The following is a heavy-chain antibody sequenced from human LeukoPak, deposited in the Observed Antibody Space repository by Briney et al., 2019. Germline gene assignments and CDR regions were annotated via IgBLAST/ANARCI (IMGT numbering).Heavy chain of an antibody. D-gene: IGHD6-19*01. CDR3: ARGSGSFHY. Sequence: SQTLSLTCDISGDSVSSNSAAWNWIRQSPSRGLEWLGRTYYRSKWYSEYAVSVRGRITINPDTSKHQFSLQLKSVTPEDTAIYYCARGSGSFHYWGQGTLVTVSS. CDR2: TYYRSKWYS. CDR1: GDSVSSNSAA. V-gene: IGHV6-1*01. J-gene: IGHJ4*02.